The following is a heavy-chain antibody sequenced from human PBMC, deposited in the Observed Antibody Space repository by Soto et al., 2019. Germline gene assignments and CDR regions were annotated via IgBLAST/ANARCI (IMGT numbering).Heavy chain of an antibody. D-gene: IGHD3-16*02. V-gene: IGHV3-9*01. CDR2: ISWNSGNI. Sequence: DVQLVESGGGLVQPGRSLRLSCAASGFTFDDYAMHWVRQAPGKVLEWVSGISWNSGNIGYADSVKGRFTISRDNAKDSLYLEMSSLRAEDTALYYCAKVGDDYIWGSYRPGAFDLWGQGTMVTVSS. CDR1: GFTFDDYA. CDR3: AKVGDDYIWGSYRPGAFDL. J-gene: IGHJ3*01.